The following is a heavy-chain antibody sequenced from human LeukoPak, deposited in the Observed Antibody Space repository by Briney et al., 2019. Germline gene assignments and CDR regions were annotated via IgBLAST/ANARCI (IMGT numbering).Heavy chain of an antibody. CDR2: VASDGRDK. J-gene: IGHJ4*02. CDR1: GFTFSNYA. D-gene: IGHD2-21*01. V-gene: IGHV3-30*14. Sequence: GGSLRLSCAASGFTFSNYAFHWVRQAPGKRLEWVAVVASDGRDKNFADSVKGRFTISRDNSKNTLYLQMNSLRPEDTAVYFCARDLGKIADYYFDYWGQGSLVTVSS. CDR3: ARDLGKIADYYFDY.